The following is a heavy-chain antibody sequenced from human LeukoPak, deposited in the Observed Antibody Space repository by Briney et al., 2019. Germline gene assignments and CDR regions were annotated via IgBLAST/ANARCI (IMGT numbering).Heavy chain of an antibody. Sequence: GGSLRLSCAASEFTFSSYSMNWVRQAPGKGLEWVSSISSTRTYIYYADSVKGRFTISRDNSKNTLYLQMNSLRAEDTAVYYCARDTYDFWSGYFVKVGTFDYWGQGTLVTVSS. V-gene: IGHV3-21*01. J-gene: IGHJ4*02. CDR2: ISSTRTYI. CDR1: EFTFSSYS. CDR3: ARDTYDFWSGYFVKVGTFDY. D-gene: IGHD3-3*01.